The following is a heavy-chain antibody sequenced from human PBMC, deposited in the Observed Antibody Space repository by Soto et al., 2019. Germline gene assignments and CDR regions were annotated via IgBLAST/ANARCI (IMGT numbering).Heavy chain of an antibody. J-gene: IGHJ4*02. CDR1: GYTFASYY. CDR2: INPSGGST. V-gene: IGHV1-46*03. CDR3: ARQEEMYYYDSSGYYPSY. Sequence: GASVKVSCKASGYTFASYYMQWVRQAPGQGLEWMGIINPSGGSTSYAQKFQGRVTMTRDTSTSTVYMELSSLRSEDTAVYYCARQEEMYYYDSSGYYPSYWGQGTLVTSPQ. D-gene: IGHD3-22*01.